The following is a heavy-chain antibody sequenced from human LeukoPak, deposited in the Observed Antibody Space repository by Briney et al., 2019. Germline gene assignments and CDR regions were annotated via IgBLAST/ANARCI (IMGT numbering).Heavy chain of an antibody. CDR3: AKSLEYGGSYLCHMDV. D-gene: IGHD1-26*01. Sequence: GGSLRLSCAASGFTFSSYGMHWVRQAPGKGLEWVAFIRYDGSDKYYVDSVRGRFTISRDNSKNTLYLQMNSLRAEDTAVFYCAKSLEYGGSYLCHMDVWGKGTTVTVS. V-gene: IGHV3-30*02. CDR2: IRYDGSDK. J-gene: IGHJ6*03. CDR1: GFTFSSYG.